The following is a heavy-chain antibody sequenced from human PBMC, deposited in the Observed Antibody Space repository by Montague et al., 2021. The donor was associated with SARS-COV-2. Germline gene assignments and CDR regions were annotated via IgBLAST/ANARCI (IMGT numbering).Heavy chain of an antibody. Sequence: SETLSLTCTVSGGSISSSSYYWGWIRRPPGKGLEWIGSMYYSGSTYYXPSLESRVTISVDTSKNQFSLKLRSVTAADTAVYYCARRKAGYCSGGSCYSAAVFDYWGQGTLVTVSS. CDR2: MYYSGST. CDR3: ARRKAGYCSGGSCYSAAVFDY. J-gene: IGHJ4*02. V-gene: IGHV4-39*01. CDR1: GGSISSSSYY. D-gene: IGHD2-15*01.